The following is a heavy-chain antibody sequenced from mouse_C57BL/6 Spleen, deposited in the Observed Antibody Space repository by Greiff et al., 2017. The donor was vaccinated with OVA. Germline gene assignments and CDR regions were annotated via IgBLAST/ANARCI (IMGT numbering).Heavy chain of an antibody. CDR3: ARGGDGYFAY. CDR1: GFTFSSYA. CDR2: ISDGGSYT. Sequence: EVQVVESGGGLVKPGGSLKLSCAASGFTFSSYAMSWVRQTPEKRLEWVATISDGGSYTYYPDNVKGRFTISRDNAKNNLYLQMSHLKSEDTAMYYCARGGDGYFAYWGQGTLVTVSA. V-gene: IGHV5-4*01. D-gene: IGHD2-3*01. J-gene: IGHJ3*01.